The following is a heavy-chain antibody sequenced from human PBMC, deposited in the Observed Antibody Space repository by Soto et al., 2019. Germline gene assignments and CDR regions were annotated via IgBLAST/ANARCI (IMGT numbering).Heavy chain of an antibody. V-gene: IGHV4-34*01. D-gene: IGHD2-15*01. J-gene: IGHJ4*02. CDR1: GGSFSGYY. CDR2: INHSGST. Sequence: QVQLQQWGAGLLKPSETLSLTCAVYGGSFSGYYWSWIRQPPGKGLEWIGEINHSGSTNYNPSLXSGVTISVDTXXNXFPXKLSSVTAADTAVYYCARGRVGYCSGGSCYPDYDYWGQGTLVTVSS. CDR3: ARGRVGYCSGGSCYPDYDY.